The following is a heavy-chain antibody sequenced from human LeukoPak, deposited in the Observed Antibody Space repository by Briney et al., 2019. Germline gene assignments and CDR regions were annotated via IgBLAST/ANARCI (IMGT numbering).Heavy chain of an antibody. J-gene: IGHJ5*02. CDR1: GYTFTSYA. D-gene: IGHD3-9*01. CDR2: INAGNGNT. V-gene: IGHV1-3*01. Sequence: ASVRVSCKASGYTFTSYAMHWVRQAPGQRLGWMGWINAGNGNTKYSQKFQGRVTITRDTSAYTAYMELRSLSSADTAVYFCARAPYDILTGYSLNWFDPWGQGTLVTVSS. CDR3: ARAPYDILTGYSLNWFDP.